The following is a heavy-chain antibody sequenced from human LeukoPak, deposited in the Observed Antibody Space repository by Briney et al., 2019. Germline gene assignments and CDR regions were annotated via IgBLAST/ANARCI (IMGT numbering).Heavy chain of an antibody. CDR3: ARGVAPYCGGDCYSDYYYYYYMDV. Sequence: SETLSLTCTVSGGSISSYYWSWIRQPPGKGLEWIGYIYYSGSTNYNPSLKSRVTISVDTSKNQFSLKLSPVTAADTAVYYCARGVAPYCGGDCYSDYYYYYYMDVWGKGTTVTVSS. CDR1: GGSISSYY. CDR2: IYYSGST. J-gene: IGHJ6*03. V-gene: IGHV4-59*01. D-gene: IGHD2-21*01.